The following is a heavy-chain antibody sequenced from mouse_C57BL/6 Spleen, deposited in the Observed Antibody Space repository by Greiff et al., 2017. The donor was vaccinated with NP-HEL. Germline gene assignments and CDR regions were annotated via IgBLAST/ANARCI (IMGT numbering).Heavy chain of an antibody. CDR1: GFTFSDYG. Sequence: VQLQQSGGGLVKPGGSLKLSCAASGFTFSDYGMHWVRQAPEKGLEWVAYISSGSSTLYYADTVKGRFTIYRDNAKNTLFLQMTSLRSEDTAMYYCARGGPEDYYFDYWGQGTTLTVSS. V-gene: IGHV5-17*01. D-gene: IGHD3-3*01. CDR3: ARGGPEDYYFDY. CDR2: ISSGSSTL. J-gene: IGHJ2*01.